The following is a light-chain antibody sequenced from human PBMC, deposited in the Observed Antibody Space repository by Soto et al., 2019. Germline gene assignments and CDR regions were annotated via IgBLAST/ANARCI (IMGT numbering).Light chain of an antibody. J-gene: IGLJ2*01. CDR1: SSDVGGYKY. CDR2: EVS. CDR3: SSYTSSSTLV. Sequence: QSALTQPASVSGSPGQSITISCTGTSSDVGGYKYVSWYQQHPGKAPKLTIYEVSNRPSGVSNRFSGSKSGNTASLTISGLQAEDEADYYCSSYTSSSTLVFGGGTKLTVL. V-gene: IGLV2-14*01.